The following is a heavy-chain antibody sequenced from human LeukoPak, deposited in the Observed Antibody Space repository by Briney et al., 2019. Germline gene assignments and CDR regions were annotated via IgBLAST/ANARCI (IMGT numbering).Heavy chain of an antibody. V-gene: IGHV3-48*04. CDR3: AREDHSNYNY. J-gene: IGHJ4*02. CDR1: GFTFSTYS. D-gene: IGHD4-11*01. Sequence: SGGSLRLSCAASGFTFSTYSMNWVRQAPGKGLEWVSYISIISSTIHYADSVKGRFTISRDNAKNSLYLQMNSLRAEDTAVYYCAREDHSNYNYWGQGTLVTVSS. CDR2: ISIISSTI.